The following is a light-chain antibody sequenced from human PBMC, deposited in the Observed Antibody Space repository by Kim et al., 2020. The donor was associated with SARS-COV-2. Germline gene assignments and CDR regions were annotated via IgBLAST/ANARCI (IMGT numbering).Light chain of an antibody. J-gene: IGKJ4*01. CDR1: QRISTN. V-gene: IGKV3-15*01. CDR3: HQYSAWPPLT. CDR2: GAS. Sequence: EIVLTQSPATLSVSPGERVTLSCRASQRISTNLAWYQHKPGQPPRVVVYGASTRATGIPARFSGSGSGTEFTLTISSLQSEDFAIYYCHQYSAWPPLTFGGGTKLEI.